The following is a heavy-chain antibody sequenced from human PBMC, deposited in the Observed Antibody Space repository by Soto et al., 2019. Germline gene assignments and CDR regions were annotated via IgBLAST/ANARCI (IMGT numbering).Heavy chain of an antibody. CDR2: TYYRSKWYI. CDR3: ARTKSVFDS. Sequence: PSQTLSLTCAISGASVSSNIAAWNCIRQSPSRGLEWLGRTYYRSKWYIEYAVSVKSRIAINPDTSKNQFSLQLNSVTPEDTAVYYCARTKSVFDSWGQGTMVTVSS. J-gene: IGHJ4*02. V-gene: IGHV6-1*01. CDR1: GASVSSNIAA.